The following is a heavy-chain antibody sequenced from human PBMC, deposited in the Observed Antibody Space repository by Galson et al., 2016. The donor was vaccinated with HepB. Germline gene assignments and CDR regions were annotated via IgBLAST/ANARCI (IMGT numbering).Heavy chain of an antibody. CDR1: GFSFNDYG. J-gene: IGHJ5*02. CDR3: ARDWGSSGWYNWFDP. V-gene: IGHV3-30*04. D-gene: IGHD6-19*01. CDR2: ISYGGDI. Sequence: SLRLSCAASGFSFNDYGFHWVRQAPGKGLEWLAMISYGGDIYYTDSVKGRFTITRDNSEHTLYLQMNSLRPEDTGVYYCARDWGSSGWYNWFDPWGQGTLVTVSS.